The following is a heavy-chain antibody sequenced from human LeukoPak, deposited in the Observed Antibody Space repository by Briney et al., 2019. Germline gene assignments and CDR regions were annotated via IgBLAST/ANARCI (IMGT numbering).Heavy chain of an antibody. J-gene: IGHJ4*02. V-gene: IGHV1-2*02. CDR1: GYTFTGYY. CDR3: ATVVAVADYFDY. CDR2: INPNSGGT. Sequence: ASVKVSCKASGYTFTGYYLHWVRLAPGQGLEWMGWINPNSGGTNYAQKFQGRVTMTRDTSISTAYMGLTRLTSDDTAVYYCATVVAVADYFDYWGQGNLVTVSS. D-gene: IGHD6-19*01.